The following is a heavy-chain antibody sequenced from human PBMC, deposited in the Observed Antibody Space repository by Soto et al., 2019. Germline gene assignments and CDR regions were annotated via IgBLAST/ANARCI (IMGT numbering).Heavy chain of an antibody. V-gene: IGHV2-5*02. D-gene: IGHD3-16*02. CDR2: IYWDDDK. Sequence: QITLKESGPTLGKPTQTLTLTCTFSGFSLSATAVGVGWIRQPPGKALEWLALIYWDDDKRYSPTLKGRLTITKDTSKNQVVLTMTNMDPVDTATYYCAHYRYYFDYWGQGTLVAVSS. J-gene: IGHJ4*02. CDR1: GFSLSATAVG. CDR3: AHYRYYFDY.